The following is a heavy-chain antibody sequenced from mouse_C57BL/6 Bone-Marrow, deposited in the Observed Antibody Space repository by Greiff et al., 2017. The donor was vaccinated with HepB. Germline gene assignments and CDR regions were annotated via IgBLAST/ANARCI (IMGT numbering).Heavy chain of an antibody. V-gene: IGHV1-64*01. D-gene: IGHD1-1*01. CDR3: ARGTTVPRLGFAY. J-gene: IGHJ3*01. Sequence: QVQLQQPGAELVKPGASVKLSCKASGYTFTSYWMHWVKQRPGQGLEWIGMIHPNSGSTNYNEKFKSKATLTVDKSSSTAYMQLSSLTSEDSAVYYCARGTTVPRLGFAYWGQGTLVTVSA. CDR2: IHPNSGST. CDR1: GYTFTSYW.